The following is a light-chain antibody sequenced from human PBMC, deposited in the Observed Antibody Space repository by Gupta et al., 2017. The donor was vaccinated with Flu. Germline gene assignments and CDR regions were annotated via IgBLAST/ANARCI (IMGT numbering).Light chain of an antibody. J-gene: IGLJ2*01. CDR1: SGHSSYT. CDR2: LNSDGSH. Sequence: QLVLTQSPSASASLRASVKLTCTLSSGHSSYTIALHQQQPEKGPLYLMKLNSDGSHTKGDGIPDRFSGSSSGAERYLTISSLQSEAEADYYGQTWGTGIGVFGGGTKLTVL. CDR3: QTWGTGIGV. V-gene: IGLV4-69*01.